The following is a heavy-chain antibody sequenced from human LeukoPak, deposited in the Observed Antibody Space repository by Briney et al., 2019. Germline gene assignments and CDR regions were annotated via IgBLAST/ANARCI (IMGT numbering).Heavy chain of an antibody. CDR1: GYTFTGYY. Sequence: ASVKVSCKASGYTFTGYYMHWVRQAPGQGLEWMGWINPNSGGTNYAQKFQGRVTMTRDTSISTAYMELSRLRSDDTAVYYCAGEKLQLPLGYDYWGQGTLVTVSS. J-gene: IGHJ4*02. CDR2: INPNSGGT. V-gene: IGHV1-2*02. CDR3: AGEKLQLPLGYDY. D-gene: IGHD2-2*01.